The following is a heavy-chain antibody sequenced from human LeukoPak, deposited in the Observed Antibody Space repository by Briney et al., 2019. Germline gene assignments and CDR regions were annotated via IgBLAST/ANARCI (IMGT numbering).Heavy chain of an antibody. Sequence: SETLSLTCTVSSGSISSYNYYCAWIRQPPGKGLEWIGSVFYSGSTDYNPSLKSRVTISVDTSNNQFSLRLTSVTAADTAVYYCATPIGATDWFDPWGQGTLVTVSS. CDR1: SGSISSYNYY. D-gene: IGHD5-12*01. J-gene: IGHJ5*02. CDR2: VFYSGST. CDR3: ATPIGATDWFDP. V-gene: IGHV4-39*01.